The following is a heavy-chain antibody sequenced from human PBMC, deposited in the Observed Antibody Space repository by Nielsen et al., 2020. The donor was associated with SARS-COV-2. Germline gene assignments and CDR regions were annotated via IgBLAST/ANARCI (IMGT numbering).Heavy chain of an antibody. V-gene: IGHV1-46*01. Sequence: ASVKVSCKASGYTFTSYYMHWVRQAPGQGLEWMGIINPSGGSTNYAQKLQGRVTMTTDTSTSTAYMELRSLRSDDTAVYYCARDGDVSDGMAAYYYGMDVWGQGTTVTVSS. J-gene: IGHJ6*02. CDR1: GYTFTSYY. CDR3: ARDGDVSDGMAAYYYGMDV. D-gene: IGHD5-24*01. CDR2: INPSGGST.